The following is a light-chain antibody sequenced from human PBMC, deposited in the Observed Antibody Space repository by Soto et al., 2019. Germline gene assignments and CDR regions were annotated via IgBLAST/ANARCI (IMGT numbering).Light chain of an antibody. CDR2: EVT. Sequence: QSALTQPASVSGSPGQSVTISCTGSSSDVGTYDLVSWYQQHPGKAPKLVIYEVTKRPSGVPDRFSGSKSGNTASLTVSGLQAEDEADYYCGSHAGNSNLVFGGGTQLTVL. V-gene: IGLV2-23*02. CDR1: SSDVGTYDL. CDR3: GSHAGNSNLV. J-gene: IGLJ3*02.